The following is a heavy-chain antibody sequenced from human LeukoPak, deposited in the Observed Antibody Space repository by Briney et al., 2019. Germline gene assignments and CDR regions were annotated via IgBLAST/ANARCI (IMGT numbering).Heavy chain of an antibody. J-gene: IGHJ4*02. D-gene: IGHD3-10*01. CDR1: GYSISSGYY. CDR3: ARVGYYGSGTFDY. CDR2: IYHSGST. Sequence: SETLSLTCTVSGYSISSGYYWGWIRQPPGKGLGWIGSIYHSGSTYYNPSLKSRVTISVDTSKNQFSLKLSSVTAADTAVYYCARVGYYGSGTFDYWGQGTLVTVSS. V-gene: IGHV4-38-2*02.